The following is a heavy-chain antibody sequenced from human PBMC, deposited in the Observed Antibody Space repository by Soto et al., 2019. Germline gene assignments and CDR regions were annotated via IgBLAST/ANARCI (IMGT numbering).Heavy chain of an antibody. V-gene: IGHV5-10-1*01. CDR1: GYSFTSYW. CDR2: IDPSDSYT. Sequence: PGESLKISCKGSGYSFTSYWISWVRQMPGKGLEWMGRIDPSDSYTNYSPSFQGHVTISADKSISTAYLQWSSLKASDTAMYYCAGRGITGTRIPLYGMDVWGQGTTVTVS. J-gene: IGHJ6*02. D-gene: IGHD1-20*01. CDR3: AGRGITGTRIPLYGMDV.